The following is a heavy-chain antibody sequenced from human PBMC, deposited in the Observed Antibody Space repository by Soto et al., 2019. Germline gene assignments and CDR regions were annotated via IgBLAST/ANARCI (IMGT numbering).Heavy chain of an antibody. V-gene: IGHV3-23*01. D-gene: IGHD1-1*01. CDR1: GFTFSSYS. CDR3: AQDWRTGSDGIDY. Sequence: PGGSLRLSCAASGFTFSSYSITWVRQAPWKGLEWVSSIQSNSDKKYYADSAKGRFTISRDNSKKTLYLQMNSLRAEDTAVYYCAQDWRTGSDGIDYWGQGTPVTVSS. CDR2: IQSNSDKK. J-gene: IGHJ4*02.